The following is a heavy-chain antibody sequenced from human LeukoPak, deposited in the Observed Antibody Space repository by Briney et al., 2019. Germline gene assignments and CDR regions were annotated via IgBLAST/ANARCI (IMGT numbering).Heavy chain of an antibody. D-gene: IGHD4-23*01. CDR2: ISSSSSTI. CDR3: ARGPGGNFPPYFDY. Sequence: QPGGSLRLSCAASGFTFSSYSMNWVRQAPGKGLEWVSYISSSSSTIYYADSVKGRFTISRDNAKNSLYLQMNSLRAEDTAVYYCARGPGGNFPPYFDYWGQGTLVTVSS. V-gene: IGHV3-48*04. J-gene: IGHJ4*02. CDR1: GFTFSSYS.